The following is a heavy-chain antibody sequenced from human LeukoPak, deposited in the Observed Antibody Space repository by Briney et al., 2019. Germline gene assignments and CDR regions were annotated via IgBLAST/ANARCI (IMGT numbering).Heavy chain of an antibody. V-gene: IGHV1-69*06. D-gene: IGHD3-9*01. Sequence: SVKVSCKASGGTFSSYAISWVRQAPGQGLEWMGGIIPIFGTANYAQKFQGRVTITADKSTSTAYMELSSLRSEDTAVYYCARVNDILTGYYNGYFNYWGQGTLVTVSS. CDR1: GGTFSSYA. CDR3: ARVNDILTGYYNGYFNY. J-gene: IGHJ4*02. CDR2: IIPIFGTA.